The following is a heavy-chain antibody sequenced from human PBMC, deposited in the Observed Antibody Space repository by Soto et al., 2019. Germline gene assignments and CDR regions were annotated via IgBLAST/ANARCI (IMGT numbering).Heavy chain of an antibody. V-gene: IGHV1-18*01. CDR2: ISAYNGNT. Sequence: ASVKVSCKASGYTFTSYGISWVRQAPGQGLEWMGWISAYNGNTNYAQKLQGRVTMTTDTSTSTAYMELRSLRSDDTAVYYCATLPSSGYYGEFDYWGQGTLVTVSS. J-gene: IGHJ4*02. CDR3: ATLPSSGYYGEFDY. D-gene: IGHD3-22*01. CDR1: GYTFTSYG.